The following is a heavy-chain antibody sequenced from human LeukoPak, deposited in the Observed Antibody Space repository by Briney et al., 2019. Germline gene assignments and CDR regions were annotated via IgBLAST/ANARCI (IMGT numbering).Heavy chain of an antibody. J-gene: IGHJ4*02. V-gene: IGHV1-69*04. CDR3: ARTYDYGDYNFDY. CDR2: IIPILGIA. Sequence: SVKVSCKASGGTFSSYAISWVRQAPGQGLEWMGRIIPILGIANYAQKFQGRVTITADKSTSTAYMELSSLRSEDTAVYYCARTYDYGDYNFDYWGQGTLVTVSS. D-gene: IGHD4-17*01. CDR1: GGTFSSYA.